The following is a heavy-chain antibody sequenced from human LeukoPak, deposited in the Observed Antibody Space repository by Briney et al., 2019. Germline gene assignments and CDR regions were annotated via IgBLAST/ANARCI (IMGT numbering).Heavy chain of an antibody. J-gene: IGHJ4*02. V-gene: IGHV4-59*08. CDR2: GYYSGST. CDR3: ASGLRYFDLYY. Sequence: SETLSLTCTVSGGSISSHYWSWIRQPPGKGLEWIGYGYYSGSTNYNPPLKSRVTISVDTSKNQFSLKLSSVTAADTAVYYCASGLRYFDLYYWGQGTLVTVSS. CDR1: GGSISSHY. D-gene: IGHD3-9*01.